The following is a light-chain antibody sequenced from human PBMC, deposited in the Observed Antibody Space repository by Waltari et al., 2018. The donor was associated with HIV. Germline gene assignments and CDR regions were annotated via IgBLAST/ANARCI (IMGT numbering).Light chain of an antibody. Sequence: EIVLTQSPGTLSLSPGERATLSCRASQSVGSSNLAWYQLKPGQAPRVLIYGTSSRAFGVPDRFAGSGSETDFTLTISRLGPEDCAVYYCQQYNNWPPDTFGQGTKLEIK. CDR2: GTS. V-gene: IGKV3-20*01. CDR1: QSVGSSN. CDR3: QQYNNWPPDT. J-gene: IGKJ2*01.